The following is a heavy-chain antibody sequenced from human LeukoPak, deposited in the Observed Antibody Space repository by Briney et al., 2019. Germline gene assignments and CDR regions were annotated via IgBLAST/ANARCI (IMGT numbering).Heavy chain of an antibody. J-gene: IGHJ4*02. CDR2: IYYSGST. CDR3: ARDRPRYQGSGYDN. Sequence: PSETLSLTCTVSGGSISSGGYYWSWIRQHPGKGLEWIGYIYYSGSTYHNPSLKSRVTISVDTSKNQFSLKLSSVTAADTAVYYCARDRPRYQGSGYDNWGQGTLVTVSS. CDR1: GGSISSGGYY. V-gene: IGHV4-31*03. D-gene: IGHD5-12*01.